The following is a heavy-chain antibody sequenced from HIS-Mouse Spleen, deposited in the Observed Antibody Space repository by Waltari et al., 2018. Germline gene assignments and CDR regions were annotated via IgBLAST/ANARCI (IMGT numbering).Heavy chain of an antibody. CDR1: GGSISSGGYY. D-gene: IGHD3-3*01. CDR2: SYYSGST. V-gene: IGHV4-31*03. Sequence: QVQLQESGPGLVKPSQTLSLTCTVSGGSISSGGYYWSWIRQHPGKGLEGIGYSYYSGSTNHNPSLKSRVTISVDTSKNQFSLKLSSVTAADTAVYYCARSPYYDFWSGYSDNWFDPWGQGTLVTVSS. J-gene: IGHJ5*02. CDR3: ARSPYYDFWSGYSDNWFDP.